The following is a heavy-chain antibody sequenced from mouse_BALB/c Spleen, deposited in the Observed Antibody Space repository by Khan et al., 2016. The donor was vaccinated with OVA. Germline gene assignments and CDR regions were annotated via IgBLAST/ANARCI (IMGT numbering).Heavy chain of an antibody. CDR3: ARSIMAN. J-gene: IGHJ2*01. CDR1: GYSITSDYA. Sequence: EVQLQESGPGLVKPSQSLSLTCTVTGYSITSDYAWNWNRQLPGNKLEWMGYISYSGSTSYNPSFKSRISITRDTSKNQFFLQLNSVTTEDTATYYCARSIMANWGQGTTLTVSS. CDR2: ISYSGST. V-gene: IGHV3-2*02.